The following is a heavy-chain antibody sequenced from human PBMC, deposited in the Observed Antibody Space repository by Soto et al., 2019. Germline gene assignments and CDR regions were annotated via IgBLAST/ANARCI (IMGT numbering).Heavy chain of an antibody. Sequence: TSETLPLTCTVAGGSISSYYWSWIRQPPGKGLEWIGYIYYSGSTNYNPSLKSRVTISVDTSKNQFSLKLSSVTAADTAVYYCARSRTTVTPSGFQHWGQGTLVTVSS. D-gene: IGHD4-17*01. V-gene: IGHV4-59*01. CDR1: GGSISSYY. CDR3: ARSRTTVTPSGFQH. J-gene: IGHJ1*01. CDR2: IYYSGST.